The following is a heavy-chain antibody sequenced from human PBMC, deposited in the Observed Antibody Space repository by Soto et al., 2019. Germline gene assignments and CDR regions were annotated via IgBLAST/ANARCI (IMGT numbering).Heavy chain of an antibody. CDR2: ISYDGSNK. CDR3: AKDRDYGDYVRKYYSMDV. D-gene: IGHD4-17*01. V-gene: IGHV3-30*18. Sequence: PGGSLRLSCAASGFTFSSYGMHWVRQAPGKGLEWVAVISYDGSNKYYADSVKGRFTISRDNSKNTLYLQMNSLRAEDTAVYYCAKDRDYGDYVRKYYSMDVWGKGTTVTVSS. J-gene: IGHJ6*03. CDR1: GFTFSSYG.